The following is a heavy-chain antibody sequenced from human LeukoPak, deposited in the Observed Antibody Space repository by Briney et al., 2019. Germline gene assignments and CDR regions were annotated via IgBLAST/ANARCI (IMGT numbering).Heavy chain of an antibody. CDR3: ARGDYDFWSASFDY. J-gene: IGHJ4*02. V-gene: IGHV4-39*07. Sequence: SETLSLTCAVSGGSISSSSYYWGWIRQPPGKGLEWIGSIYYSGSTYYNPSLKSRVTISIDRSKNQFSLKLSSVTAADTAVYYCARGDYDFWSASFDYWGQGTLVTVSS. CDR2: IYYSGST. CDR1: GGSISSSSYY. D-gene: IGHD3-3*01.